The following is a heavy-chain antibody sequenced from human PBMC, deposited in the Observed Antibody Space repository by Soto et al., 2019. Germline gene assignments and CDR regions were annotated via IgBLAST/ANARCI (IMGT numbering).Heavy chain of an antibody. V-gene: IGHV3-30*18. J-gene: IGHJ6*02. Sequence: LRLSCAASGFTFSSYGMHWVRQAPGKGLEWVAVISYDGSNKYYADSVKGRFTISRDNSKNTLYLQMNSLRAEDTAVYYCAKDIVATKYYYYGMDVWGQGTTVTVSS. CDR3: AKDIVATKYYYYGMDV. CDR1: GFTFSSYG. D-gene: IGHD5-12*01. CDR2: ISYDGSNK.